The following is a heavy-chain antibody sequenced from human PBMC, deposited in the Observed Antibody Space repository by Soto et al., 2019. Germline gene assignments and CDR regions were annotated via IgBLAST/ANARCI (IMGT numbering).Heavy chain of an antibody. CDR3: ARGRAPYYALDV. Sequence: QDQLVQSGAEVKKPGSSVKVSCKASGGTLSNYTINWVRQAPGQGLEWMGGIIPCFRKTHYPQTFQGRVTIIADESTRTVYMALSSLRSEDTAVYYCARGRAPYYALDVWGQGTTVTVSS. J-gene: IGHJ6*02. CDR2: IIPCFRKT. CDR1: GGTLSNYT. V-gene: IGHV1-69*12.